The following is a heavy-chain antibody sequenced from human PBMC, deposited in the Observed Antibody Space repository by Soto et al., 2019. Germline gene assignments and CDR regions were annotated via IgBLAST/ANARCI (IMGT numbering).Heavy chain of an antibody. J-gene: IGHJ3*02. CDR2: IRNRGGGYST. V-gene: IGHV3-72*01. Sequence: MQLVESGGDLVQPGGSLKLSCVGSGYTFSDHYMDWVRQAPGKGLEWVGRIRNRGGGYSTQYAASVKGTITVTRDDSKDTLYLQMNSRKIEDTAVYYCTRAAYGHGFDIWGQGTVVNVSS. CDR1: GYTFSDHY. D-gene: IGHD4-17*01. CDR3: TRAAYGHGFDI.